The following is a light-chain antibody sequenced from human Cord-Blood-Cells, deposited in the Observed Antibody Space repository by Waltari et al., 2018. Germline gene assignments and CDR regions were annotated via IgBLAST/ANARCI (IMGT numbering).Light chain of an antibody. J-gene: IGKJ1*01. CDR3: QQSYSTPPWT. V-gene: IGKV1-39*01. CDR2: AAS. Sequence: DIQMTQSPSSLSASVGDRVTITCRASQSISSYLNWYQQKPGKAPKLLIYAASSLQSGVPSRFSGSGSGTDFTLTINSLQPEDFATYYCQQSYSTPPWTFGRGTKVEIK. CDR1: QSISSY.